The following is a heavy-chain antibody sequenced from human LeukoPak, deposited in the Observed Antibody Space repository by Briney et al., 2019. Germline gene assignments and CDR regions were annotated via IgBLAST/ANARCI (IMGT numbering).Heavy chain of an antibody. CDR2: ISGSGGST. J-gene: IGHJ3*02. D-gene: IGHD3-10*01. Sequence: GGSLRLSCAASGFTFSSYAMSWVRQAPGKGLEWVSAISGSGGSTYYADSVKGRFTISRDNSKNTLYLQMNSLRAEDTAVYYCAKDAVITMVRGVLDAFDTWGQGTMVTVSS. V-gene: IGHV3-23*01. CDR3: AKDAVITMVRGVLDAFDT. CDR1: GFTFSSYA.